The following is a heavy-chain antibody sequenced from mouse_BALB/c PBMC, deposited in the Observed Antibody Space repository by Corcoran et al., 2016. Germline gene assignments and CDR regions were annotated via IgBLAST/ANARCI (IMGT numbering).Heavy chain of an antibody. J-gene: IGHJ2*01. Sequence: QIQLVQSGPELKKPGETVRISCKASGYTFTTAGMQWVQKMPGKGLKWIGWINTHSGVPKYAEDFKGRFAFSLETSASTAYLQISNLKNEDTATYFCASNGNYDFDYWGQGTTLTVSS. D-gene: IGHD2-1*01. CDR3: ASNGNYDFDY. CDR2: INTHSGVP. V-gene: IGHV9-4*02. CDR1: GYTFTTAG.